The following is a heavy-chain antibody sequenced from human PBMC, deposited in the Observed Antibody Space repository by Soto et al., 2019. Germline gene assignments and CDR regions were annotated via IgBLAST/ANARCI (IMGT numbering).Heavy chain of an antibody. CDR3: ARVRSYSYGQGYGMDV. J-gene: IGHJ6*02. CDR2: ISSSSGYI. CDR1: GFTFSTYS. Sequence: EVQLVESGGGLVKPVGSLRLSCAASGFTFSTYSMNWVRQAPGKGLEWVSSISSSSGYIYYADSVKGRFTISRDDAKNSLSLQMNSLRAEDTAVYYCARVRSYSYGQGYGMDVWGQGTTVTVSS. V-gene: IGHV3-21*01. D-gene: IGHD5-18*01.